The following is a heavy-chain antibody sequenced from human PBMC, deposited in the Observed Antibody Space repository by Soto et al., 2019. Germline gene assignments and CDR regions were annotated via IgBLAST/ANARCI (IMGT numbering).Heavy chain of an antibody. CDR3: AKWRQLGSYFDY. Sequence: EVQLVESGGGLVMPEGSLRLSCAASGFTFTNAWMSWVRQAPGKGLEWVGRIKSRTDGGTTEYAGPVKGRFTISRDNSKNTLYLQMNSLRAEDTAVYYCAKWRQLGSYFDYWGQGTLVTVSS. CDR1: GFTFTNAW. D-gene: IGHD6-6*01. CDR2: IKSRTDGGTT. J-gene: IGHJ4*02. V-gene: IGHV3-15*01.